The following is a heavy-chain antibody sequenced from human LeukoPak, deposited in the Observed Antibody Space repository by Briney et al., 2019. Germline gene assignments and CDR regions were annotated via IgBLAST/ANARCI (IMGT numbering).Heavy chain of an antibody. CDR2: IYSGGST. Sequence: GGSLRLSCAASGFTVSSNYMSWVRQAPGKGLEWVSVIYSGGSTFYADSVKGRFTISRDNSKNTLYLQMNSLRAEDTAVYYCAKSYSSSWYYFDYWGQGTLVTVSS. V-gene: IGHV3-53*01. J-gene: IGHJ4*02. D-gene: IGHD6-13*01. CDR3: AKSYSSSWYYFDY. CDR1: GFTVSSNY.